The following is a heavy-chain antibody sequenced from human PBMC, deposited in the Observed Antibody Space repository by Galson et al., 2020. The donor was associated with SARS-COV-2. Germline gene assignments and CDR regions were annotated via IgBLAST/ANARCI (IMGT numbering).Heavy chain of an antibody. Sequence: ASVKVSCKASGYAFSSYYIHWVRQAPGQGLEWMGIINPIGPITTYAQKFQGRVTVTRDTSTSTVYMELSSLRSEDTAMYYCAREGDGYSSSFDYLGPGTLVTVSS. CDR1: GYAFSSYY. J-gene: IGHJ4*02. D-gene: IGHD6-13*01. CDR2: INPIGPIT. V-gene: IGHV1-46*01. CDR3: AREGDGYSSSFDY.